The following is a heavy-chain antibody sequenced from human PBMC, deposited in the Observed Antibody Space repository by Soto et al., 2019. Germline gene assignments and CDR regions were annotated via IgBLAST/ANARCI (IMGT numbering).Heavy chain of an antibody. Sequence: EVQLVESGGGLVQPGGSLRLSCAASGFTFSTYEMNWVRQAPGKGLEWISYISSGGSTIYHAYSVKGRFTISRDNAKKSLYLQMNSLRAEDTAVYYCARRWEYCSGNRCWGSGFDPWGQGTLVTVSS. J-gene: IGHJ5*02. CDR3: ARRWEYCSGNRCWGSGFDP. D-gene: IGHD2-2*01. CDR2: ISSGGSTI. CDR1: GFTFSTYE. V-gene: IGHV3-48*03.